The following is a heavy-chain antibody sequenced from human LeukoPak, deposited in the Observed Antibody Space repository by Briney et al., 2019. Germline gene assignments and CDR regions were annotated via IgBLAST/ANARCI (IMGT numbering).Heavy chain of an antibody. J-gene: IGHJ5*02. D-gene: IGHD2-2*02. V-gene: IGHV4-59*12. CDR3: ARDLSAGYCSSTSCYRGFRFDP. Sequence: SETLSLTCTVSGGSISSYYWSWIGQPPGKGLEWIGYIYYSGSTNYNPSLKSRVTISVDTSKNQFSLKLSSVTAADTAVYYCARDLSAGYCSSTSCYRGFRFDPWGQGTLVTVSS. CDR1: GGSISSYY. CDR2: IYYSGST.